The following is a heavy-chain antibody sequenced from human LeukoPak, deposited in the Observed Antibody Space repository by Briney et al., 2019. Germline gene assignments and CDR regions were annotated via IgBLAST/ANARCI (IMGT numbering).Heavy chain of an antibody. CDR3: TGIQLWLELS. V-gene: IGHV3-49*03. J-gene: IGHJ5*02. CDR1: GFTFGDYA. Sequence: GGSLRLSCTASGFTFGDYAMSWFRQAPGKGLEWVGFIRGKAYGATTEYAASVGGRFTISRDDSRSVAYLQMNSLKTEDTAVYYCTGIQLWLELSWGQGTLVTVSS. D-gene: IGHD3-9*01. CDR2: IRGKAYGATT.